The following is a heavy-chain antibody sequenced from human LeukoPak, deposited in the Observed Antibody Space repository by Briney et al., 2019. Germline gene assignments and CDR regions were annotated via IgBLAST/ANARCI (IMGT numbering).Heavy chain of an antibody. D-gene: IGHD5-12*01. J-gene: IGHJ4*02. CDR2: IYYSGST. CDR3: AREISMVATKAFDY. V-gene: IGHV4-59*12. Sequence: SETLSLTCTVSGGSISSYYWSWIRQPPGKGLEWIGYIYYSGSTNYNPSLKSRVTISVDTSKNQFSLKLSSVTAADTAVYYCAREISMVATKAFDYWGQGTLVTVSS. CDR1: GGSISSYY.